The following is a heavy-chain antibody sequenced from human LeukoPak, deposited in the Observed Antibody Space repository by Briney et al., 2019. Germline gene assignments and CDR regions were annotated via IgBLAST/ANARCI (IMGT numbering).Heavy chain of an antibody. J-gene: IGHJ4*02. V-gene: IGHV3-21*01. CDR3: ARGSGSGSWPIDY. D-gene: IGHD1-26*01. CDR1: GFTFSSYS. Sequence: GGSLRLSCAASGFTFSSYSMNWVRQAPGEGLEWVSFITSSNNHIDYADSVKGRFTISRDNAKNSLYLQMNSLRAEDTALYFCARGSGSGSWPIDYWGQGALVTVSS. CDR2: ITSSNNHI.